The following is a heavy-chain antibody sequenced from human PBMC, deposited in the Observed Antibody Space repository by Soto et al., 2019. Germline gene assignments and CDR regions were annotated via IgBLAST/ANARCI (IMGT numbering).Heavy chain of an antibody. CDR3: ARDLFPRGAKWELLLVGLYY. CDR1: GGTFSSYA. V-gene: IGHV1-69*01. Sequence: QVQLVQSGAEVKKPGSSVKVSCKASGGTFSSYAISWVRQAPGQGLEWMGGIIPIFGTANYAQKFQGRVTITADESTSTAYMELSSLRSEDTAVYYCARDLFPRGAKWELLLVGLYYWGQGTLVTVSS. CDR2: IIPIFGTA. J-gene: IGHJ4*02. D-gene: IGHD1-26*01.